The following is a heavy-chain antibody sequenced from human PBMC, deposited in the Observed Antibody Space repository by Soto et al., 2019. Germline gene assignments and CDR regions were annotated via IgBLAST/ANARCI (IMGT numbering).Heavy chain of an antibody. D-gene: IGHD2-15*01. CDR2: VDPEDGET. J-gene: IGHJ4*02. Sequence: RASVKVSCKVSGYTFTDYYMHWVQQAPGKGLEWMGLVDPEDGETIYAEKFQGRVTITADTSTDTAYMELSSLRSEDTAEYYCATDVRQRLAYFDYWGQGTLVTVTS. V-gene: IGHV1-69-2*01. CDR1: GYTFTDYY. CDR3: ATDVRQRLAYFDY.